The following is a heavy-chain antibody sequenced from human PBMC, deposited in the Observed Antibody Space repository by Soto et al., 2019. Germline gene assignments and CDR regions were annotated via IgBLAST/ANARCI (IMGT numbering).Heavy chain of an antibody. V-gene: IGHV1-2*02. D-gene: IGHD1-26*01. CDR3: ARDLAKGGGSAGFDY. Sequence: QVQLVQSGAEVKKPGASVNVSCKASGYTFTTYYMHWVRQAPGQGLEWMGWINPKSGGTMYPQKFQGRVTMTWDTSISTAYMALTRLRADDTAVYYCARDLAKGGGSAGFDYWGQGTLVTVPS. J-gene: IGHJ4*02. CDR1: GYTFTTYY. CDR2: INPKSGGT.